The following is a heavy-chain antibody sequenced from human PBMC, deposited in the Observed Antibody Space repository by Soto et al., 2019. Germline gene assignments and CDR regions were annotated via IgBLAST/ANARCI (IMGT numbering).Heavy chain of an antibody. V-gene: IGHV3-21*01. CDR1: GFTFSSYS. Sequence: PGGSLRLSCAASGFTFSSYSMNWVRQALGKGLEWVSYIGSSSTYIYYADSVKGRFTISRDNAKNSLYLQMHSLRAEDTAVYYCATNVVATTRALDIWGQGTMVTVSS. J-gene: IGHJ3*02. D-gene: IGHD1-1*01. CDR3: ATNVVATTRALDI. CDR2: IGSSSTYI.